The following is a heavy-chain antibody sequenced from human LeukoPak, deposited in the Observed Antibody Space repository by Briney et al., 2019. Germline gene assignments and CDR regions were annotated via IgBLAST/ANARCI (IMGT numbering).Heavy chain of an antibody. CDR1: GYTFTSYY. J-gene: IGHJ4*02. V-gene: IGHV1-46*01. D-gene: IGHD3-9*01. CDR3: ARVGDSYDILTGPLGY. CDR2: INPSGGST. Sequence: ASVKVSCKASGYTFTSYYMHRVRQAPGQGLEWMGIINPSGGSTSYAQKFQGRVTMTRDTSTSTVYMELSSLRSEDTAVYYCARVGDSYDILTGPLGYWGQGTLVTVSS.